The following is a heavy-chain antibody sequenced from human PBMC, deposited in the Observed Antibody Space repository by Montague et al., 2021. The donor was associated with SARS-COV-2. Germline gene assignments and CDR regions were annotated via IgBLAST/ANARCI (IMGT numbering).Heavy chain of an antibody. CDR1: GFTFRSYA. V-gene: IGHV3-23*01. CDR3: ARDGSRGTARLALDL. Sequence: SLRLSCAASGFTFRSYAMSWVRQAPGKGLEWVSGIIGGGGSTYYTDSVKGRFTISRDNPKNTLYLQMDSLRADDTALYYCARDGSRGTARLALDLWGQGTMVTVSS. CDR2: IIGGGGST. D-gene: IGHD6-6*01. J-gene: IGHJ3*01.